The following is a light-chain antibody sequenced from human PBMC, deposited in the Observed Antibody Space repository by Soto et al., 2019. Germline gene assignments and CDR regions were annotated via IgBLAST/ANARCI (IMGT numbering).Light chain of an antibody. V-gene: IGKV1-39*01. CDR3: QQSYSTPHT. J-gene: IGKJ2*01. CDR2: AAS. CDR1: QSISSY. Sequence: DIQMTQAPSSLSASVGDRVTITCRASQSISSYLNWYQQKPGKAPKLLIYAASSLQSGVPSRFSGSGSGTDFTLTISSLQPEDSAIYYCQQSYSTPHTFGQGTKLDIK.